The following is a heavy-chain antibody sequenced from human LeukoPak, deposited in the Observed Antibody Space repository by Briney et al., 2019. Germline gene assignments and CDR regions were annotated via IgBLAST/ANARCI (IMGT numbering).Heavy chain of an antibody. D-gene: IGHD3-22*01. CDR2: ISYDGSNK. J-gene: IGHJ4*02. CDR3: ARGFYYYDSSGYIG. CDR1: GFTFSSYA. V-gene: IGHV3-30-3*01. Sequence: GGSLRLSCAASGFTFSSYAMHWVRQAPGKGLEWVAVISYDGSNKYYADSVKGRFTISRDNSKNTLYLQMNSLRAEDTAVYYCARGFYYYDSSGYIGWGQGTLVTVSS.